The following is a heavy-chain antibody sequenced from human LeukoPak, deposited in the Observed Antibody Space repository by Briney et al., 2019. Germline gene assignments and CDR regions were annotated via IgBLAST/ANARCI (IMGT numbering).Heavy chain of an antibody. CDR1: GGSISSGGYY. D-gene: IGHD6-25*01. Sequence: SETLSLTCTVSGGSISSGGYYWSWIRQHPGKGLEWIGYIYYSGSTYYNPSLKSRVTISVDTSKNQFSLKLSSVTAADTAVYYCAREYSSENWFDPWGQGTLVTVSS. V-gene: IGHV4-31*03. CDR2: IYYSGST. J-gene: IGHJ5*02. CDR3: AREYSSENWFDP.